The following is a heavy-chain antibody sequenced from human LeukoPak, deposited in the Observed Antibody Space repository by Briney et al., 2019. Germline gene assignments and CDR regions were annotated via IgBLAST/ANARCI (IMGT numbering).Heavy chain of an antibody. V-gene: IGHV4-38-2*01. D-gene: IGHD6-19*01. J-gene: IGHJ4*02. CDR1: GYSISSGYY. Sequence: SETLSLTCAVSGYSISSGYYWGWIRQPPGKGLEWIGSIYHSGSTCYNPSLKSRVTISVDTSKNQFSLKLSSVTAADTAVYYCARVGGIAVAGTSYDFDYWGQGTLVTVSS. CDR2: IYHSGST. CDR3: ARVGGIAVAGTSYDFDY.